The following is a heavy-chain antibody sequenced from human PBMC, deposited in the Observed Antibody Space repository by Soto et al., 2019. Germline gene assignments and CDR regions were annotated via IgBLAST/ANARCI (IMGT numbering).Heavy chain of an antibody. CDR2: IYYSGST. J-gene: IGHJ6*04. CDR3: ARDRSPAPPGYYYGMDV. D-gene: IGHD2-15*01. CDR1: GDSISISNYY. Sequence: SETLSLTCTVSGDSISISNYYWGWLRQPPGKGLEWIGTIYYSGSTYYNPSLKSRVTILVDTSKNQFSLKLSSVTAADTAVYYCARDRSPAPPGYYYGMDVGGKGPRVTVPS. V-gene: IGHV4-39*07.